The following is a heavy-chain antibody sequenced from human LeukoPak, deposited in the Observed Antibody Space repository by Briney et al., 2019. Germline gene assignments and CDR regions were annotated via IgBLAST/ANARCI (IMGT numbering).Heavy chain of an antibody. V-gene: IGHV3-53*01. Sequence: PGGSLRLSCAASGFTFSSYWMSWVRQAPGKGLEWVSVIYSGGSTYYADSVKGRFTISRDNSKNTLYLQMNSLRAEDTAVYYCARDYYYYGMDVWGQGTTVTVSS. CDR2: IYSGGST. CDR1: GFTFSSYW. CDR3: ARDYYYYGMDV. J-gene: IGHJ6*02.